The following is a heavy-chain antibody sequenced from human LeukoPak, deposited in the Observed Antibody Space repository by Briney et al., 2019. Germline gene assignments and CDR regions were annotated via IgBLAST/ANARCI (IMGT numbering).Heavy chain of an antibody. CDR1: GGSFSGYY. CDR3: ARPDYYDSRVFDY. CDR2: INHSGST. V-gene: IGHV4-34*01. Sequence: SETLSLTCAVYGGSFSGYYWSWIRQPPGKGLEWIGEINHSGSTNYNPSLKSRVTISVDTSKNQFSLKLSSVTAADTAVYYCARPDYYDSRVFDYWGQGTLVTVPS. J-gene: IGHJ4*02. D-gene: IGHD3-22*01.